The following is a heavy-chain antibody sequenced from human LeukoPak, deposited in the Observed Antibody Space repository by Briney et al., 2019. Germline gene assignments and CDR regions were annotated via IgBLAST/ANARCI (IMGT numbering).Heavy chain of an antibody. Sequence: PGGSLRLSCAASGFTFSSYSMNWVRQAPGEGLEWVSSISSSSSYIYYADSVKGRFTISRDNAKNSLYLQMNSLRAEDTAVYYCARVAQVTTHFDYWGQGTLVTVSS. CDR1: GFTFSSYS. V-gene: IGHV3-21*01. J-gene: IGHJ4*02. D-gene: IGHD4-17*01. CDR3: ARVAQVTTHFDY. CDR2: ISSSSSYI.